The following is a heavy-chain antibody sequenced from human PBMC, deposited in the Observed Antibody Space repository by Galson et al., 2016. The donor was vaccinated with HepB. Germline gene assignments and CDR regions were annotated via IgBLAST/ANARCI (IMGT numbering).Heavy chain of an antibody. J-gene: IGHJ5*02. CDR1: GFTVTGNY. Sequence: SLRLSCAASGFTVTGNYMRWFRQAPGKGLEWVSLIYSEGTTDYADSVKGRFTISRDSSKNTLFLQMNRLRVEDTAVYYCGRDVGPWGRGTLVTVSS. CDR3: GRDVGP. V-gene: IGHV3-53*01. CDR2: IYSEGTT.